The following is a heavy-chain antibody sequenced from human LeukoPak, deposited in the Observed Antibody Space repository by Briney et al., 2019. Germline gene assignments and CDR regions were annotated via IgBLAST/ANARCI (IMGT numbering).Heavy chain of an antibody. CDR1: GGSISSSSYY. CDR3: ARHLLRFLEWYDD. V-gene: IGHV4-39*01. D-gene: IGHD3-3*01. Sequence: SQTLSLTCTVSGGSISSSSYYWGWIRQPPGKGLEWIGTIYYSGSTYYNPSLKSRVTISVDTSKNQFSLKLSSVTAADTAVYYCARHLLRFLEWYDDWGQGTLVTVSS. J-gene: IGHJ4*02. CDR2: IYYSGST.